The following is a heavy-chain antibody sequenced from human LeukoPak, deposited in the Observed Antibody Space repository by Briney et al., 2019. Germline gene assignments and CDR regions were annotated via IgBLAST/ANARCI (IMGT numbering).Heavy chain of an antibody. J-gene: IGHJ4*02. V-gene: IGHV4-39*01. CDR2: ICYRGST. D-gene: IGHD4-17*01. CDR1: GGSISSSSYY. CDR3: ARLGTTVTTDY. Sequence: SETLSLTCIVSGGSISSSSYYWGWIRQPPGKGLEWIGSICYRGSTYYNPSLKSRVTISVDTSKNQFSLKLSSVTAADTAVYYCARLGTTVTTDYWGQGTLVTVSS.